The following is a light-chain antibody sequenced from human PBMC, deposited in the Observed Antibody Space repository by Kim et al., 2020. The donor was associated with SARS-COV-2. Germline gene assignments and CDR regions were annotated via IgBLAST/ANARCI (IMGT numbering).Light chain of an antibody. V-gene: IGKV3-15*01. Sequence: PGERATLSCRASQSVSSNLAWYQQKPGQAPRLLIYGASTRATGIPARFSGSGSGTEFTLTISSLQSEDFAVYYCQQYNNWPRSLTFGGGTKVDIK. CDR3: QQYNNWPRSLT. CDR2: GAS. J-gene: IGKJ4*01. CDR1: QSVSSN.